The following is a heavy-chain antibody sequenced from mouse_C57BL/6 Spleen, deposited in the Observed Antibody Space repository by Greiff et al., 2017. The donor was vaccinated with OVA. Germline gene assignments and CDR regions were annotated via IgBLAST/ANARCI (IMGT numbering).Heavy chain of an antibody. CDR1: GFTFSSYG. J-gene: IGHJ4*01. CDR2: ISSGGSYT. CDR3: ARDGSYAKGY. D-gene: IGHD2-3*01. Sequence: DVMLVESGGDLVKPGGSLKLSCAASGFTFSSYGMSWVRQTPDKRLEWVATISSGGSYTYYPDSVKGRFTISRDNAKNTLYLQMSSLKSEDTAMYYCARDGSYAKGYWGQGTSVTVSS. V-gene: IGHV5-6*02.